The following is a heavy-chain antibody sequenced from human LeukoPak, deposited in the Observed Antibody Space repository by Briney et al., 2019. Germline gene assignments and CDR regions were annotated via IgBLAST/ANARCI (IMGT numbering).Heavy chain of an antibody. CDR1: GFTFSTYG. V-gene: IGHV3-33*01. J-gene: IGHJ6*02. CDR3: ARIACTGGNCKPYYYYGLDV. Sequence: GGSLRLSCAASGFTFSTYGMHWVRQAPGKGLEGVAVIWYDGSIKYYADSVQGRFTFSRDNSKSTMYLQMNSLRAEDTAVYYCARIACTGGNCKPYYYYGLDVWGQGTTVTVSS. CDR2: IWYDGSIK. D-gene: IGHD2-8*02.